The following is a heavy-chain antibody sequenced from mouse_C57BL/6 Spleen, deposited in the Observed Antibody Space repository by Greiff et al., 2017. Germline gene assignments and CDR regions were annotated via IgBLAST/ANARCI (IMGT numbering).Heavy chain of an antibody. CDR3: AKGDYRAWFAY. CDR2: IWSGGST. Sequence: VQLQQSGPGLVQPSQCLSISCTASGFSLTSYGVHWVRQPPGKGLEWLGVIWSGGSTDYNAAFISSLSISKDNSKSQVFFKMNSLQADDTAIYYCAKGDYRAWFAYWGQGTLVTVSA. J-gene: IGHJ3*01. V-gene: IGHV2-4*01. CDR1: GFSLTSYG. D-gene: IGHD2-14*01.